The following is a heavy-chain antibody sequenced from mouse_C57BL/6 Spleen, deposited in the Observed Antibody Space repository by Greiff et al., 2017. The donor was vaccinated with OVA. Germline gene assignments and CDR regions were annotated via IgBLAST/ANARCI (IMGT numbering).Heavy chain of an antibody. CDR3: ARNSAYYSLYYFDY. J-gene: IGHJ2*01. CDR2: IWSGGST. Sequence: VQGVESGPGLVQPSQSLSITCTVSGFSLTSYGVHWVRQSPGKGLEWLGVIWSGGSTDYNAAFISRLSISKDNSKSQVFFKMNSLQADDTAIYYCARNSAYYSLYYFDYWGQGTTLTVSS. CDR1: GFSLTSYG. V-gene: IGHV2-2*01. D-gene: IGHD2-12*01.